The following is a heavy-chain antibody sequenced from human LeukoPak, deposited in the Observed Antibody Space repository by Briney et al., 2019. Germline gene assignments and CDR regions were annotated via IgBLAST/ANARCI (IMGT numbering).Heavy chain of an antibody. D-gene: IGHD3-10*01. Sequence: ASVKVSCKASGYTFTGYYMHWVRQAPGQGLEWMGWINPNSGGTNYAQKFQGRVTMTRDTSISTAYMELSRRRSDDTAVYYCARVGITMVRGANNWFDPWGQGTLVTVSS. CDR3: ARVGITMVRGANNWFDP. V-gene: IGHV1-2*02. J-gene: IGHJ5*02. CDR1: GYTFTGYY. CDR2: INPNSGGT.